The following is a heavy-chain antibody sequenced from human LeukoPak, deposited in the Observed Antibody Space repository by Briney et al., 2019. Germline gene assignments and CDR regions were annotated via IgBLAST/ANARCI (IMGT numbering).Heavy chain of an antibody. V-gene: IGHV1-18*01. CDR2: ISAYNGNT. CDR1: GYTFTSYG. Sequence: ASVKVSCKASGYTFTSYGISWVRQAPGQGLEWMGWISAYNGNTNYAQKLQGRVTMTTDTSTSTAYMELRSLRSVDTAVYYCARDRGTYYYGSGRINWFDPWGQGTLVTVSS. CDR3: ARDRGTYYYGSGRINWFDP. D-gene: IGHD3-10*01. J-gene: IGHJ5*02.